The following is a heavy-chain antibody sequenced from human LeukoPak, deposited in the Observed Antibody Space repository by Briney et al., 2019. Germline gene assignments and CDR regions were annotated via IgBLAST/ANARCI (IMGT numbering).Heavy chain of an antibody. CDR3: AREFQVWLLSGGARPLPIAFDI. D-gene: IGHD3-22*01. J-gene: IGHJ3*02. CDR2: INHSGST. CDR1: GGSFSGYY. V-gene: IGHV4-34*01. Sequence: PSETLSLTCAVYGGSFSGYYWSWIRQPPGKGLEWIGEINHSGSTNYNPSLKSRVTISVDTSKNQFSLKLSSVTAADTAVYYCAREFQVWLLSGGARPLPIAFDIWGQGTMVTVSS.